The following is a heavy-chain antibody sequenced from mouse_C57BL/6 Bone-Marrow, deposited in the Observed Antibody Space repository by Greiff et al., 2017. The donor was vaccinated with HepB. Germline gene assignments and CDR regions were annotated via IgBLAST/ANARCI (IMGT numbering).Heavy chain of an antibody. CDR1: GFSLTSYG. Sequence: VQLKESGPGLVQPSQSLSITCTVSGFSLTSYGVHWVRQSPGKGLEWLGVIWRGGSTDYNAAFMSRLSITKDNSKSQVFFKMNSLQADDTAIYYGVKGGGSSYRAMDYWGQGTSVTVSS. CDR2: IWRGGST. CDR3: VKGGGSSYRAMDY. D-gene: IGHD1-1*01. V-gene: IGHV2-5*01. J-gene: IGHJ4*01.